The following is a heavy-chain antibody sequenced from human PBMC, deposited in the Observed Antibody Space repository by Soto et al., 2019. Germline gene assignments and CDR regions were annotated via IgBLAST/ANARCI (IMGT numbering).Heavy chain of an antibody. D-gene: IGHD3-22*01. J-gene: IGHJ4*02. V-gene: IGHV4-30-4*01. CDR2: IYYSGST. CDR1: GGSISSGDYY. Sequence: SQTLSLTCTVSGGSISSGDYYWSWIRQPPGKGLEWIGYIYYSGSTYYNPSLKSRVTISVDTSKNQFSLKLSSVTAADTAVYYCASTYYYDSSGYFSPGTFDYWGQGTLVTVSS. CDR3: ASTYYYDSSGYFSPGTFDY.